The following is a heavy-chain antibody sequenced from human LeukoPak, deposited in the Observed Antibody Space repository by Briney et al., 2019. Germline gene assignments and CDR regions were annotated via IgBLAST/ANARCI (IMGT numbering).Heavy chain of an antibody. Sequence: SETLSLTCAVYGGSFSGYYWSWIRQPPGKGLEWIGEINHSGSTNYNPSLKSRVTISVDTSKNQFSLKLSSVTAADTAVYYCARGHGSGWYLDYWGQGTLVTVSS. D-gene: IGHD6-19*01. CDR3: ARGHGSGWYLDY. V-gene: IGHV4-34*01. CDR2: INHSGST. CDR1: GGSFSGYY. J-gene: IGHJ4*02.